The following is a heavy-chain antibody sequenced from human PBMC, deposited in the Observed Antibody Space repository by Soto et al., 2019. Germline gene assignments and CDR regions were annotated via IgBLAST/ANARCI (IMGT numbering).Heavy chain of an antibody. CDR1: GYTFRNFG. J-gene: IGHJ4*02. CDR3: ARENSYFDY. Sequence: QIQLLQSGAEVKKPGASVKVTCKASGYTFRNFGISWVRQAPGQGLEWMGWISAYNANANYAQKFQGRLTMTADTSTSTAYMELRSLRSDDTAVYYCARENSYFDYWHQGTLVTVSS. V-gene: IGHV1-18*01. CDR2: ISAYNANA.